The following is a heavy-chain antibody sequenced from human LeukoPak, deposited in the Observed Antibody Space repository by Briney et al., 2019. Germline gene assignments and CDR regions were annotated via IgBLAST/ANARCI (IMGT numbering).Heavy chain of an antibody. J-gene: IGHJ4*02. D-gene: IGHD3-10*01. CDR2: INPNGGNA. CDR1: GYTFTTYY. Sequence: ASVKVSCKASGYTFTTYYMHWVRQAPGQGLEWMGIINPNGGNATYAQNFKGRLIMTRDTSTNTTYLQLSSLRSEDTAVYYCARGSYYHGSGSYHFDYWGQGTLVTVSS. CDR3: ARGSYYHGSGSYHFDY. V-gene: IGHV1-46*01.